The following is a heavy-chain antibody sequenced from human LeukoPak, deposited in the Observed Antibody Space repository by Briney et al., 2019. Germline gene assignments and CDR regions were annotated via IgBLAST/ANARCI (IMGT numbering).Heavy chain of an antibody. CDR3: ASSVNCSSTSCPRGVLRYFDWPIDY. CDR2: ISYDGSNT. V-gene: IGHV3-30*04. CDR1: GFTFSSYA. D-gene: IGHD3-9*01. Sequence: GGSLRLSCAASGFTFSSYAMHWVRQAPGKGLEWVAVISYDGSNTYYADSVKGRFTISRDNSKNTLYLQMNSLRAEDTAVYYCASSVNCSSTSCPRGVLRYFDWPIDYWGQGTLVTVSS. J-gene: IGHJ4*02.